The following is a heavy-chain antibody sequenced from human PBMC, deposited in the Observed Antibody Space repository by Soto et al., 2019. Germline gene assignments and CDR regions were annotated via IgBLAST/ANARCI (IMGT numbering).Heavy chain of an antibody. CDR3: ARVRSGGASYYFDY. D-gene: IGHD1-26*01. V-gene: IGHV1-2*04. CDR2: INPNSGGT. CDR1: GYTFTAYS. Sequence: ASVKLSSKASGYTFTAYSMHWVRQSTGQGLEWMGWINPNSGGTNYAQKFQGWVTMTRDTSISTAYMELSRLSSDDTAVYYCARVRSGGASYYFDYWGQGTLVTGSS. J-gene: IGHJ4*02.